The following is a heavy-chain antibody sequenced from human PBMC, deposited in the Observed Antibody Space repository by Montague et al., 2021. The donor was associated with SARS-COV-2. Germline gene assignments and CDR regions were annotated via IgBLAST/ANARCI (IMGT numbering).Heavy chain of an antibody. J-gene: IGHJ5*02. V-gene: IGHV4-34*01. CDR2: INHSGST. D-gene: IGHD3-22*01. CDR3: ARGPRITMIVVVITDIWFDP. Sequence: SETLSLTCAVYGGSVGDYYWSWIRQPPGKGLEWIGEINHSGSTNYNPSLKSRVTTSVDTSKNQFSLKLTSVTAADTAVYYCARGPRITMIVVVITDIWFDPWDQGTLVTVSS. CDR1: GGSVGDYY.